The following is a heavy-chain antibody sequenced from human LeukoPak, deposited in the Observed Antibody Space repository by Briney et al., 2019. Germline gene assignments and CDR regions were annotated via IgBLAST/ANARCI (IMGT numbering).Heavy chain of an antibody. J-gene: IGHJ3*02. CDR3: ARRYYYEIDI. CDR1: GGSFSGYY. CDR2: INHSGST. Sequence: SETLSLTCAVYGGSFSGYYWSWIRQPPGKGLEWIGEINHSGSTNYNPSLKSRVTISVDTAKNQFSLKLSSVTAADKAVYYCARRYYYEIDIWGQGTMVTVSS. V-gene: IGHV4-34*01. D-gene: IGHD3-22*01.